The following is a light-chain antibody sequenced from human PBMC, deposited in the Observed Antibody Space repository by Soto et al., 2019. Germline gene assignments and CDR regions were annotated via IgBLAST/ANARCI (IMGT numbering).Light chain of an antibody. CDR2: AAS. CDR3: QQSYSTPWT. Sequence: DIQMTQSPSSLSASVGDRVTITCRASQSISSYLNWYQQKPGKAPKLLIYAASSLQIGVPSRFSVSGSVTDFTLTISSLQPEDFATYYGQQSYSTPWTFGQGTKVDIK. J-gene: IGKJ1*01. CDR1: QSISSY. V-gene: IGKV1-39*01.